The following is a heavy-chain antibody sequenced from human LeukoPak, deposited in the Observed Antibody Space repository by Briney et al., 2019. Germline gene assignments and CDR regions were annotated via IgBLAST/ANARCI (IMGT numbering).Heavy chain of an antibody. CDR1: GFTFNDHY. Sequence: PGGSLRLSCATSGFTFNDHYLGWVRQAPGKGLEWVANIKQDGSEKYYVDSVKGRFTISRDNAKNSLYLQMNSLRAEDTAVYYCAREGSDWNYYYYMDVWGKGTTVTISS. D-gene: IGHD6-19*01. CDR2: IKQDGSEK. V-gene: IGHV3-7*01. J-gene: IGHJ6*03. CDR3: AREGSDWNYYYYMDV.